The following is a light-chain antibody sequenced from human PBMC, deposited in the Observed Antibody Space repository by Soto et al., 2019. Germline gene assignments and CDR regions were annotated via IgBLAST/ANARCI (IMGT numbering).Light chain of an antibody. CDR1: QDIGNR. Sequence: DIQMTQSPSPLSASVGDRVTITCQASQDIGNRLNWYQQKPGKAPKLLAYDASNLHSGVPSRFSGHGSGTDFTLSITTLQAEDFATYDCQQFAILPALTFGPGTKLDIK. CDR3: QQFAILPALT. V-gene: IGKV1-33*01. CDR2: DAS. J-gene: IGKJ3*01.